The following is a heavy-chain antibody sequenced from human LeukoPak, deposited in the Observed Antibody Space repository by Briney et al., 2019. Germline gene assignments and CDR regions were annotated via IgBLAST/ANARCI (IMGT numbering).Heavy chain of an antibody. D-gene: IGHD2-2*01. V-gene: IGHV3-30*18. CDR3: AKDLSTKWSLDY. Sequence: GGSLRLSYAASGFAFRSNGMHWVRQAPGKGLEWVAFISYDGNTKYYGDSVRGRFTISRDNSKNTLYLQMNSLRPDDTTVYYCAKDLSTKWSLDYWGQGTLVTVSS. CDR1: GFAFRSNG. J-gene: IGHJ4*02. CDR2: ISYDGNTK.